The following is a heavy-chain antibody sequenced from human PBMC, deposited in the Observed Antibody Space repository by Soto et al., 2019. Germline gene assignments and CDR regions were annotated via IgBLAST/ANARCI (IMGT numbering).Heavy chain of an antibody. CDR2: ISGSGGST. Sequence: PGGSLRLSCAASGFTFSSYAMSWVRQAPGKGLEWVSAISGSGGSTYYADSVKGRFTISGDNSKNTLYLQMNSLRAEDTAVYYCAKDQGLPQIFDYWGQGTLVTVSS. J-gene: IGHJ4*02. D-gene: IGHD3-16*01. V-gene: IGHV3-23*01. CDR1: GFTFSSYA. CDR3: AKDQGLPQIFDY.